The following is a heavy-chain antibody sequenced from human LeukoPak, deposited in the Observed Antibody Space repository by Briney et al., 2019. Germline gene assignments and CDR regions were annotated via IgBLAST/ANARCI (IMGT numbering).Heavy chain of an antibody. Sequence: GESLKISCKGSGYSFTNYWIGWVRQMPGKGLEWMGIIYPGDSDIRYSPSFQGQVTISVEKSISTAYLQWSSLKASDTAIYYCARHRSGSYSRSALDIWGQGTVVTASS. D-gene: IGHD1-26*01. V-gene: IGHV5-51*01. CDR3: ARHRSGSYSRSALDI. J-gene: IGHJ3*02. CDR1: GYSFTNYW. CDR2: IYPGDSDI.